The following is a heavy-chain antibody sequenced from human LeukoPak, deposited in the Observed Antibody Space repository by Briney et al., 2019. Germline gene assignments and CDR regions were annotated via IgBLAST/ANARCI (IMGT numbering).Heavy chain of an antibody. CDR3: ARDLYGSGSYYNGGSH. V-gene: IGHV1-2*02. D-gene: IGHD3-10*01. CDR2: INPNSGGT. CDR1: GYTFTGYY. J-gene: IGHJ4*02. Sequence: ASVKVSCKASGYTFTGYYMHWVRQAPGQGLEWMGWINPNSGGTNYAQKLQGRVTMTTDTSTSTAYMELRSLRSDDTAVYYCARDLYGSGSYYNGGSHWGQGTLVTVSS.